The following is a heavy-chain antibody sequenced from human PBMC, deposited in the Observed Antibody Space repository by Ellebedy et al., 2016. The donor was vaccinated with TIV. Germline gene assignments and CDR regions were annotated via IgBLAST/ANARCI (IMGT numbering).Heavy chain of an antibody. CDR2: LTADGRST. CDR3: RPGHYSDA. J-gene: IGHJ4*02. Sequence: GESLKISXAASGFSLGNSFMSWIRQAPGKGLEWVSTLTADGRSTYFADSVKGRFTISRDNSKNTVYLQMNSLRSEDTVVYYCRPGHYSDAWGQGTLVTVSS. V-gene: IGHV3-23*01. CDR1: GFSLGNSF.